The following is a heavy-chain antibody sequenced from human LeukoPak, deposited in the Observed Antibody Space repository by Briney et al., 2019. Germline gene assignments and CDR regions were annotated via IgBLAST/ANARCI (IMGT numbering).Heavy chain of an antibody. CDR3: AKDRGVVRGDY. D-gene: IGHD2-21*01. CDR1: GFTFSNYA. V-gene: IGHV3-23*01. CDR2: ISGSGGST. Sequence: GGSLRLSCAASGFTFSNYAMSWVRQAPAKGLEWVSGISGSGGSTYYADSVKGRFTISRDNSKNTLSLQMNSLRADDTAVYYCAKDRGVVRGDYWGRGTLVTVSS. J-gene: IGHJ4*02.